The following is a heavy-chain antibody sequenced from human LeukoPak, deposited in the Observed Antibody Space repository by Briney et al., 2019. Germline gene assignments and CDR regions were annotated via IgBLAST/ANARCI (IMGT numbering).Heavy chain of an antibody. D-gene: IGHD3-3*01. CDR2: INSKADGGTT. Sequence: GGAPRLSSAASRVTPSNAWMSGGRQAPREGLEWVARINSKADGGTTDYDATVKGRVTISRYHSKNTLYLQMNSLKTEDTAVYYCTTDPVVLITSFGVEGYWGEGTLVTVSS. CDR1: RVTPSNAW. J-gene: IGHJ4*02. CDR3: TTDPVVLITSFGVEGY. V-gene: IGHV3-15*01.